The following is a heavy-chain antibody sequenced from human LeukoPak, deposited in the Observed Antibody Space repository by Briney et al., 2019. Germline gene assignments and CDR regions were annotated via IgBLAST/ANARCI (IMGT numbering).Heavy chain of an antibody. CDR2: IWYDGSNK. Sequence: PGGSLRLSCAASGFTFSSYAMHWVRQAPGKGLEWVAIIWYDGSNKYYADSVKGRFTISRDNSKNTLYLQMNSLRAEDTAVYYCARDHDAIEYWGQGTLVTVSS. D-gene: IGHD1-1*01. CDR3: ARDHDAIEY. J-gene: IGHJ4*02. CDR1: GFTFSSYA. V-gene: IGHV3-33*08.